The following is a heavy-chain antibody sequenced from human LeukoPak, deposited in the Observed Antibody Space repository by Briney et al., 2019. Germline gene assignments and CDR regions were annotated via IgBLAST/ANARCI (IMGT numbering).Heavy chain of an antibody. Sequence: ASVKVSCKAFGYTFGTSSISWVRQAPGQRLEWMGWISPNNGNTHYAQGFQGTVTMTTDTSRSPACMELRSLRSDDTAVYYCTRVRNSNNWWGAFDIWGQGTMVTVSS. V-gene: IGHV1-18*01. J-gene: IGHJ3*02. CDR2: ISPNNGNT. CDR1: GYTFGTSS. CDR3: TRVRNSNNWWGAFDI. D-gene: IGHD1-1*01.